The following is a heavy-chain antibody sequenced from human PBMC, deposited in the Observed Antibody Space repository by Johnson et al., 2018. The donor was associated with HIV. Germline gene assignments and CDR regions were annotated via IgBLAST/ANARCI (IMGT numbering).Heavy chain of an antibody. Sequence: VQLVESGGGLVQPGGSLRLSCVASGFTFDDYGMSWVRQATGKGLEWVSAIGTAGDTYYPGSVKGRFTISRENAKNSLYLQMNSLGLGDTAVYYCARDGSGHAVVVTATRRGYGFGLDMWGQGTMVTVSS. V-gene: IGHV3-13*01. CDR3: ARDGSGHAVVVTATRRGYGFGLDM. J-gene: IGHJ3*02. CDR2: IGTAGDT. D-gene: IGHD2-21*02. CDR1: GFTFDDYG.